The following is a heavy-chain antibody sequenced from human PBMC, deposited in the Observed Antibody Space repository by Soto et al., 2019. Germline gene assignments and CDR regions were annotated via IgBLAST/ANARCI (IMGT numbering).Heavy chain of an antibody. V-gene: IGHV1-18*04. Sequence: GASVKVSCKASGSTFTSSGISWVRQAPGQGLEWMGWISAYNGNTNYAQKLQGRVTMTTDTSTSTAYMELRSLRSDDTAVYYCARIDPYSYYYDSSGYYPFDYWGQGTLVTVSS. CDR1: GSTFTSSG. D-gene: IGHD3-22*01. CDR3: ARIDPYSYYYDSSGYYPFDY. CDR2: ISAYNGNT. J-gene: IGHJ4*02.